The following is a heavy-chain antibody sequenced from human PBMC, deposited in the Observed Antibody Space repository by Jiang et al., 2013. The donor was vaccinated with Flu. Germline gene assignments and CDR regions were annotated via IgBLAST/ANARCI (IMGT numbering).Heavy chain of an antibody. Sequence: EVQLVESGGGLVKPGGSLRLSCATSGFTFSGHPMNWVRQAPGKGLEWVSYISISGDHIYYEDSVKGRFSISRDDAKNSLYLQMNSLKAEDTAIYFCARDTTYYYDSLDHTIMDAWGQGTTVTVSS. CDR2: ISISGDHI. CDR1: GFTFSGHP. V-gene: IGHV3-21*01. CDR3: ARDTTYYYDSLDHTIMDA. D-gene: IGHD3-22*01. J-gene: IGHJ6*02.